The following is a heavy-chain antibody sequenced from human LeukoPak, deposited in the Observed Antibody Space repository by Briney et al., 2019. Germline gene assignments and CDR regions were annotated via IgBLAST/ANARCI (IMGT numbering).Heavy chain of an antibody. CDR3: ARDSVVVEVASTRGPGY. V-gene: IGHV3-23*01. CDR1: GFAFSSYA. D-gene: IGHD2-15*01. Sequence: GGSLRLSCAASGFAFSSYAMSWVRQAPGKGREWVSAISGSGGSPYYADSVKGRFTISRDNSKNTLYLQMSSLSAEDTAVYYCARDSVVVEVASTRGPGYWGQGTLVTVSS. J-gene: IGHJ4*02. CDR2: ISGSGGSP.